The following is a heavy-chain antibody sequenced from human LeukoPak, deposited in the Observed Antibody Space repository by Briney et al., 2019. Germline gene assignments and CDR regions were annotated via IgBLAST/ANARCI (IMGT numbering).Heavy chain of an antibody. D-gene: IGHD1-26*01. J-gene: IGHJ6*02. CDR1: GFTFSSYW. CDR2: INDDGSST. CDR3: ARDHEWELNYYYGMDV. Sequence: GGSLRLSCAASGFTFSSYWMHWVRQAPGKGLVWVSRINDDGSSTTYADSVKGRFTISRDNSKNTLYLQMNSLRAEDTAVYYCARDHEWELNYYYGMDVWGQGTTVTVSS. V-gene: IGHV3-74*01.